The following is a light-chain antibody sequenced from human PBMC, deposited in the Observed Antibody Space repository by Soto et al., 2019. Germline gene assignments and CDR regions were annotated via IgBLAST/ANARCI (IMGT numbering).Light chain of an antibody. J-gene: IGKJ1*01. CDR3: QQYYSRPPT. V-gene: IGKV4-1*01. CDR1: QSVLYSSNNKNY. Sequence: DIVMTQSPDSLAVSLGERATINCKSSQSVLYSSNNKNYLAWYQQKPGQPPKLLIYWASTRESGVPDRFSGSGSGTDFTLTISSLQSEDVAVYYCQQYYSRPPTFGQGTKVEIK. CDR2: WAS.